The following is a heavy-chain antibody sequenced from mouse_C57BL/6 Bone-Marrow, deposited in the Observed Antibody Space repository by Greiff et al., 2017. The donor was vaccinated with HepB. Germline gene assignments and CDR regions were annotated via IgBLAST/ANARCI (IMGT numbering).Heavy chain of an antibody. CDR3: ARGKRGFAY. CDR2: ISYDGSN. J-gene: IGHJ3*01. Sequence: EVQLQQSGPGLVKPSQSLSLTCSVTGYSITSGYYWNWIRQFPGNKLEWMGYISYDGSNNYNPSLKNRISITRDTSKNQFFLKLNSVTTEDTATYYCARGKRGFAYWGQGTPVTVSA. CDR1: GYSITSGYY. V-gene: IGHV3-6*01.